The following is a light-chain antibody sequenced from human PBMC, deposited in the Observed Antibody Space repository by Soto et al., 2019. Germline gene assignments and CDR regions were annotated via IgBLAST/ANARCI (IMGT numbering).Light chain of an antibody. V-gene: IGLV1-40*01. CDR2: QNN. CDR1: SSNIGAGYD. Sequence: QSVLTQPPSVSGAPGQRVSISCTGSSSNIGAGYDVHWYEHLPGTAPELLIYQNNNRPSGVPDRFSGSKSGTSASLAITGLQAEDEADYYCQSYDSSLSAVVFGGGTKVTVL. CDR3: QSYDSSLSAVV. J-gene: IGLJ2*01.